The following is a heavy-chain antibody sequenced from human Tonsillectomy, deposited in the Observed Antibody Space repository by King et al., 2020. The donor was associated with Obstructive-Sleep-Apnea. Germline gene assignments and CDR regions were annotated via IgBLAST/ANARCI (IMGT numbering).Heavy chain of an antibody. D-gene: IGHD3-10*01. Sequence: QLQESGPGLVKPSETLSLTCIVSGVSITNYYWSWIRQPPGKGLEWIGFIHYTGSTSYNPSLKSRVTISVDTSKNQFSLKLSSVTAADTADYYCARHFGSGTYPFDYWGQGTLVTVSS. CDR3: ARHFGSGTYPFDY. CDR2: IHYTGST. J-gene: IGHJ4*02. V-gene: IGHV4-59*08. CDR1: GVSITNYY.